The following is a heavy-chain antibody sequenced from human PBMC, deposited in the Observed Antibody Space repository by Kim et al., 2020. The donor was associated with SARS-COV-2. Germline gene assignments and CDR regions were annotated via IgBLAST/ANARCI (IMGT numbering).Heavy chain of an antibody. V-gene: IGHV3-23*01. J-gene: IGHJ5*02. CDR3: AKGKAPGKVDWFDP. Sequence: YGVSVKGRFGISSESSTNTVYLQMNSLGVEDTATYYCAKGKAPGKVDWFDPWGQGTLVTVSS. D-gene: IGHD1-1*01.